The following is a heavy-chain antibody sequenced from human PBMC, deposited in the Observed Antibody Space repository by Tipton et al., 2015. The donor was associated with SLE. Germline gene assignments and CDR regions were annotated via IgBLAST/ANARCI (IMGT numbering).Heavy chain of an antibody. V-gene: IGHV4-34*12. Sequence: GLVKPSQTLSLTCAVYGESFNGYFWTWIRQPPGKGLEWIAEIIHSGVTNYNPSLRSRVTISVDMSKNQVSLKLSSVTAADTAVYYCARQSVTSITTPDGAFDIWGQGTMVTVSS. D-gene: IGHD6-6*01. CDR1: GESFNGYF. CDR3: ARQSVTSITTPDGAFDI. J-gene: IGHJ3*02. CDR2: IIHSGVT.